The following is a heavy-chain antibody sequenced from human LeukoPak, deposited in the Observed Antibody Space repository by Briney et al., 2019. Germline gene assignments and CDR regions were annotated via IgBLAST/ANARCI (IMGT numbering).Heavy chain of an antibody. V-gene: IGHV5-51*01. CDR2: TYPGDSDT. Sequence: GESLKISCKGSGYAFTNYWIGWVRQMPGKGLEWMGITYPGDSDTRYSPSFQGQVTISVDKSISTAHLQWSSLKASDTAMYYCARHPYMTATPIPDYWGQGTLVTVSS. CDR3: ARHPYMTATPIPDY. D-gene: IGHD2-21*02. CDR1: GYAFTNYW. J-gene: IGHJ4*02.